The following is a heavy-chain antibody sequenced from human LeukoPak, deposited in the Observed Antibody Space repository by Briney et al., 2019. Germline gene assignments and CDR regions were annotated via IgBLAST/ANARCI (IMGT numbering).Heavy chain of an antibody. CDR2: ISYSGDST. CDR1: GFTFSSYG. V-gene: IGHV3-23*01. CDR3: AKMLGSPLYYYGLDV. Sequence: GGSLRLSCAASGFTFSSYGMSWVRQAPGKGLEWVSYISYSGDSTYYAGSVKGRFTISRDHSKNTLYLQMNSLRAEDTAVYYCAKMLGSPLYYYGLDVWGQGTTVPVSS. J-gene: IGHJ6*02. D-gene: IGHD3-10*02.